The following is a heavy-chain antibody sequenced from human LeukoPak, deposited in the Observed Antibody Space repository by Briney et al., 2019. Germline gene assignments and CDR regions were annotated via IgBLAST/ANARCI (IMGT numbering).Heavy chain of an antibody. CDR1: GASISSSSHY. CDR3: ARGGQEGYNYPYFDY. V-gene: IGHV4-39*02. CDR2: IHYTGST. Sequence: SETLSLTCSVSGASISSSSHYWGWIRQPPGKGLEWIGSIHYTGSTYYNPSLKSRVTISVDTSKNHFSLKLTSVTAADTAVYYCARGGQEGYNYPYFDYWDQGILVTVSS. J-gene: IGHJ4*02. D-gene: IGHD5-24*01.